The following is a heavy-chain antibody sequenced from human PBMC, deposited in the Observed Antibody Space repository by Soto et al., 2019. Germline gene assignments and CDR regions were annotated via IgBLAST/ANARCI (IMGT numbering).Heavy chain of an antibody. CDR1: GGSISSGGYS. D-gene: IGHD6-19*01. CDR2: IYHSGST. CDR3: ARDRRIAVAGTYYYYGMDV. Sequence: QLQLQESGSGLVKPSQTLSLTCAVSGGSISSGGYSWSWIRQPPGKGLEWIGYIYHSGSTYYNPSLKSRVTISVDRSKNQFSLKLSSVTAADTAVYYCARDRRIAVAGTYYYYGMDVWGQGTTVTVSS. V-gene: IGHV4-30-2*01. J-gene: IGHJ6*02.